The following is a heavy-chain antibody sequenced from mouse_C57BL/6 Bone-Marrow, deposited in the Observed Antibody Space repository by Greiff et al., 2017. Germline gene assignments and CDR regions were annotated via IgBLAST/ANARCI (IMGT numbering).Heavy chain of an antibody. CDR2: INPSNGGT. CDR1: GYTFTSYW. V-gene: IGHV1-53*01. J-gene: IGHJ2*01. D-gene: IGHD6-1*01. CDR3: ARKGATGRHGYYFDY. Sequence: QVQLQQSGTELVKPGASVKLSCKASGYTFTSYWMHWVKQRPGQGLEWIGNINPSNGGTNYNEKFKSKATLTVDKSSSTAYMQLSSLTSEDSAVYDGARKGATGRHGYYFDYWGQGTTLTVSS.